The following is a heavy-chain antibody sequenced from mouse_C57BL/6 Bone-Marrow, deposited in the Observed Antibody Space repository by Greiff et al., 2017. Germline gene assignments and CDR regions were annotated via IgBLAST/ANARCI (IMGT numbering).Heavy chain of an antibody. V-gene: IGHV1-63*01. Sequence: VQLVESGAELVRPGTSVKMSCKASGYTFTNYWIGWAKQRPGHGLAWIGDIYPGGGYTNYNEKFKGKATLTADKSSSTAYMQFSSLTSENSASYYCARDQGDYGYCDGWGTGTPVTDTS. CDR2: IYPGGGYT. CDR3: ARDQGDYGYCDG. J-gene: IGHJ1*03. CDR1: GYTFTNYW.